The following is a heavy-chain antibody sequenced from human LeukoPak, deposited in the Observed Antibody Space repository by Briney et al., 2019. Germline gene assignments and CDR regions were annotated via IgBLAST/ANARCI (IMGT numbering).Heavy chain of an antibody. CDR1: GYTFTNYG. Sequence: ASVKVSCKASGYTFTNYGINGVRQAPGQGLEWMGWISTYNSDISYAQKLQGRVTMTTDTSTSTAYMELRSLRSDDTAVYYCAKDSAEKYDDYWGQGTLITVS. D-gene: IGHD1-14*01. V-gene: IGHV1-18*01. CDR3: AKDSAEKYDDY. J-gene: IGHJ4*02. CDR2: ISTYNSDI.